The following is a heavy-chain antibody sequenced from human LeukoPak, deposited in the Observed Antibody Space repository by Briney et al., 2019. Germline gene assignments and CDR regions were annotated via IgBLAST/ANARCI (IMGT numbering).Heavy chain of an antibody. CDR1: GFTFSSYA. CDR2: ISYDGSDE. CDR3: ARDFTPEWFDIH. V-gene: IGHV3-30*04. Sequence: GGSLRLSCAASGFTFSSYAMNWVRQAPGKGLEWVGVISYDGSDEYYTDSVKGRFTISRDNSKNTVYLQMNSLRADDTAVYYCARDFTPEWFDIHWGQGTLVTVS. J-gene: IGHJ4*02. D-gene: IGHD3-3*01.